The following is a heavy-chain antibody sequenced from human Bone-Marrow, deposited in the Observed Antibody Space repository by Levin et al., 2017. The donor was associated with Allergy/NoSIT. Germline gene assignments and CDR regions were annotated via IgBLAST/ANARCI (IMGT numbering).Heavy chain of an antibody. Sequence: ASVKVSCKTSGYTFTSYGITWVRQVPGQGLEWMAWISTYYNKTKFAQNFQGRVTLTRDTSTTTTYLELRSLRSDDTAVYFCARDYFAVTGTRLDYWGQGTLLSVSS. J-gene: IGHJ4*02. D-gene: IGHD1-1*01. CDR3: ARDYFAVTGTRLDY. CDR1: GYTFTSYG. CDR2: ISTYYNKT. V-gene: IGHV1-18*01.